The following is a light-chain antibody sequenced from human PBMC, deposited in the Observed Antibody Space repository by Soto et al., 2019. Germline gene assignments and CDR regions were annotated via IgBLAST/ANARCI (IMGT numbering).Light chain of an antibody. CDR3: QSYDTNMNGYV. Sequence: QSVLTQPPSASGTPGQRVTISCSGSSSNIGSNTVNWYQQLPGTAPKLLVYNTAQRPPGVPDRFSGSKSGTSASLVISGLQSGDDADYYCQSYDTNMNGYVFGTGTKVTVL. CDR2: NTA. J-gene: IGLJ1*01. V-gene: IGLV1-44*01. CDR1: SSNIGSNT.